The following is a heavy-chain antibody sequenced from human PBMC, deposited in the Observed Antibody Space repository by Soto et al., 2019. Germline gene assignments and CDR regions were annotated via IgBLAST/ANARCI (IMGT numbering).Heavy chain of an antibody. CDR2: ISYSGST. CDR1: GGSVSSGSYY. D-gene: IGHD2-15*01. V-gene: IGHV4-61*01. J-gene: IGHJ4*02. Sequence: PSETLSLTCTVSGGSVSSGSYYWSWIRQPPGKGLEWIGYISYSGSTNYNPSLKSRVTISVDTSKNQFSLKLSSVTAADTAVYYCARTSSGGNPDYWGQGTLVPVYS. CDR3: ARTSSGGNPDY.